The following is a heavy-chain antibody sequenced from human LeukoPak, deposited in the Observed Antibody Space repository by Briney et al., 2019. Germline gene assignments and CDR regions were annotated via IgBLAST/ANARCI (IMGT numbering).Heavy chain of an antibody. Sequence: GSLRLSCAASGLTFSRYWLTWVRQAPGKGLEWVANINQDGSEKNYVDSVKGRFTISRDNAKSSLYLQMNSLRDEDTAVYHCVSRGCTANACFVSSFNCFDHWGQGSLVTVSS. D-gene: IGHD2-8*02. CDR2: INQDGSEK. V-gene: IGHV3-7*03. CDR1: GLTFSRYW. J-gene: IGHJ4*02. CDR3: VSRGCTANACFVSSFNCFDH.